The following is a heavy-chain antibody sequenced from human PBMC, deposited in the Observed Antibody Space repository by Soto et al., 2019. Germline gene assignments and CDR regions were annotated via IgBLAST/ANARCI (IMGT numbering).Heavy chain of an antibody. J-gene: IGHJ6*03. CDR2: IIPILGIA. CDR3: AREVVPAAPGYYYYMDV. Sequence: QVQLVQSGAEVKKPGSSVKVSCKASGGTFSSYTISWVRQAPGQGLEWMGRIIPILGIANYAQKFQGRVTITADKSTSTAYMELSSLRSEDTAVYYWAREVVPAAPGYYYYMDVWGKGTTVTVSS. V-gene: IGHV1-69*08. CDR1: GGTFSSYT. D-gene: IGHD2-2*01.